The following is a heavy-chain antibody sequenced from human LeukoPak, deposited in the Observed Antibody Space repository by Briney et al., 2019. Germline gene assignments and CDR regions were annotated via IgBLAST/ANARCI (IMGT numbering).Heavy chain of an antibody. V-gene: IGHV4-31*03. CDR1: GGSISSSGYY. Sequence: SQTLSLTCTVSGGSISSSGYYWSWIRQHPGNGLEWIGYIYYSGSTYYNPSLKSRVTISVDTSKNQFSLKLSSVTAADTAVYYCARVNYDFWSGYYSWFDPWGQGTLVTVSS. CDR2: IYYSGST. D-gene: IGHD3-3*01. J-gene: IGHJ5*02. CDR3: ARVNYDFWSGYYSWFDP.